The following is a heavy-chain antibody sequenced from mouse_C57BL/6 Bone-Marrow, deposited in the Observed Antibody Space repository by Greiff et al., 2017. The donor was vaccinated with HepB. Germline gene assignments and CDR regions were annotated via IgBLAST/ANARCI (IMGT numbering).Heavy chain of an antibody. J-gene: IGHJ1*03. CDR2: ISSGSSTI. D-gene: IGHD6-2*01. V-gene: IGHV5-17*01. Sequence: EVQVVESGGGLVKPGGSLKLSCAASGFTFSYYGMHWVRQAPEKGLEWVAYISSGSSTIYYADTVKGRFTISRDNAKNTLFLHMTRLRSEDTAMYYCRRSRYFDVWGTGTTVTVSS. CDR1: GFTFSYYG. CDR3: RRSRYFDV.